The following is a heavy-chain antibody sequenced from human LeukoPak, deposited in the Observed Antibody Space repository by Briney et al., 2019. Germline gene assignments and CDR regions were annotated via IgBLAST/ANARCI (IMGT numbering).Heavy chain of an antibody. CDR3: ARGGYSNFDY. D-gene: IGHD3-22*01. J-gene: IGHJ4*02. Sequence: PSETLSLTCTVSGVSISSYYWSWIRQPPGKGLEWIGYIYYSGSTNYNPSLKSRVTISVDTSKNQFSLKLSSVTAADTAVYYCARGGYSNFDYWGQGTLVTVSS. V-gene: IGHV4-59*01. CDR1: GVSISSYY. CDR2: IYYSGST.